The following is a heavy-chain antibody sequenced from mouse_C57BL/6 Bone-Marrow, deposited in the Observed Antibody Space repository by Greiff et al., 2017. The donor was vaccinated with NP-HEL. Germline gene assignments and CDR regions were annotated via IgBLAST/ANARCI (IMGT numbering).Heavy chain of an antibody. CDR1: GSTFTDYA. V-gene: IGHV1-15*01. D-gene: IGHD1-1*01. Sequence: VQLQQSGASLFLPGASVTLSCKASGSTFTDYALHWVKPTPVHGLYWIGALDPETGGTAYNQKFKGKAILTADKSSSTAYMELRSLTSEDSAVYYCTRTLLLPYYFDYWGQGTTLTVSS. CDR2: LDPETGGT. J-gene: IGHJ2*01. CDR3: TRTLLLPYYFDY.